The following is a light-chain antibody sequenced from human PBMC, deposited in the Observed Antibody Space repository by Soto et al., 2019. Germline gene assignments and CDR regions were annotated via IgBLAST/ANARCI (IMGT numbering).Light chain of an antibody. Sequence: DIQMTQSPSSLSASVGDRVTITCRASQSIERYLNWYQQKSGKAPKFLMYATSHLQSGVPSRFSGSGSETEFTLTISGLQPEDFGSYYCQQTYTVPYTFGQGTKLEIE. V-gene: IGKV1-39*01. J-gene: IGKJ2*01. CDR3: QQTYTVPYT. CDR2: ATS. CDR1: QSIERY.